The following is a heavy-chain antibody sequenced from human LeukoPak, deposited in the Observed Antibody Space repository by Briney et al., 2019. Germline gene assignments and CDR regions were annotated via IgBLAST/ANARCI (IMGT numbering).Heavy chain of an antibody. D-gene: IGHD2-2*01. J-gene: IGHJ4*02. V-gene: IGHV3-23*01. Sequence: GGSLRLSCAASGFTFSSYDMSWVRQAPGKGLEWVSGISCSGSNTYYADSVKGRFTISRDNSKNTLYLQINSLRAEDRAMYYCARGYCSGTSCLFDYWGQGTLLTVSS. CDR2: ISCSGSNT. CDR1: GFTFSSYD. CDR3: ARGYCSGTSCLFDY.